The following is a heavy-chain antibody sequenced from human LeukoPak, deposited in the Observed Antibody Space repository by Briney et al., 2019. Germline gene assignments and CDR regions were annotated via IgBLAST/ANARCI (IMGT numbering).Heavy chain of an antibody. V-gene: IGHV3-30*18. CDR1: GFTFSSCG. J-gene: IGHJ4*02. CDR2: ISYDGSNN. Sequence: GGSLRLSCAASGFTFSSCGMHWVRQAPGKGLEWVAVISYDGSNNYYADSVKGRFAISRDNSMNTLYLQMNSLRAEDTAVYYCAKTAPGPDYGSGSYYNEADYWGQGTLVTVSS. CDR3: AKTAPGPDYGSGSYYNEADY. D-gene: IGHD3-10*01.